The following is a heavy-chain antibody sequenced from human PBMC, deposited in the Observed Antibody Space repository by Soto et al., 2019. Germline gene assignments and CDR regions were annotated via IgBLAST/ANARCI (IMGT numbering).Heavy chain of an antibody. J-gene: IGHJ5*02. CDR1: GGNIRSLRSY. CDR2: IFYAGNT. D-gene: IGHD6-13*01. V-gene: IGHV4-39*01. CDR3: ARQAAAPGIDLWFDP. Sequence: PSQPLSLTCSVFGGNIRSLRSYCALFRQPTGKELEWIANIFYAGNTYYNPSLKSRVTVSVDTSKNQFSLKLDSVTAADTAVYYCARQAAAPGIDLWFDPWGQGTLVTVSS.